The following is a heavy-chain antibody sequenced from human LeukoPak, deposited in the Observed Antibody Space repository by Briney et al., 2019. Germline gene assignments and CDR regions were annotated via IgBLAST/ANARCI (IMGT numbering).Heavy chain of an antibody. CDR1: GFTFSSYT. V-gene: IGHV3-21*04. CDR3: VKKGQADDDGKPD. CDR2: ISGSGTYI. J-gene: IGHJ4*02. Sequence: GGSLRLSCAASGFTFSSYTMNWVRQAPGKGLEWVSSISGSGTYIYSADSLKGRFTVSRDNAKNSLYLQMNSLRAEDTAVYYCVKKGQADDDGKPDWGQGTLVTVSS. D-gene: IGHD1-1*01.